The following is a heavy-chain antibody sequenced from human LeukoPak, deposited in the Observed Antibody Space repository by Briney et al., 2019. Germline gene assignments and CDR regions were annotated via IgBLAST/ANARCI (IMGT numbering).Heavy chain of an antibody. Sequence: GGSLRLSCAASGFTFSSYWMSWVRQAPGKGLEWVANIKQDGSEKYYVDSVKGRFTISRDNAKNSLYLQMNSLRAEDTAVYYCARYYYDSSGYSPHYYFDYWGQGTLVTVSS. D-gene: IGHD3-22*01. J-gene: IGHJ4*02. CDR1: GFTFSSYW. CDR3: ARYYYDSSGYSPHYYFDY. V-gene: IGHV3-7*01. CDR2: IKQDGSEK.